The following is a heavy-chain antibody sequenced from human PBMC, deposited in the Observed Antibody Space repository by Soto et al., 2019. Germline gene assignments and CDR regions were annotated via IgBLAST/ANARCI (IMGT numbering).Heavy chain of an antibody. CDR3: GKDASLGYGGADVPGYYSDAGVDV. V-gene: IGHV3-30*18. CDR1: GFTFSSYG. Sequence: QVQLVESGGGVVQPGRSLRLSCAASGFTFSSYGMHWVPQAPGKGLEWVAVISYDGSNKYYADSVKGRITISRDDSKNTLSLRVNSMSAEDMAVYYCGKDASLGYGGADVPGYYSDAGVDVWGQGTTVTVSS. J-gene: IGHJ6*02. D-gene: IGHD3-16*02. CDR2: ISYDGSNK.